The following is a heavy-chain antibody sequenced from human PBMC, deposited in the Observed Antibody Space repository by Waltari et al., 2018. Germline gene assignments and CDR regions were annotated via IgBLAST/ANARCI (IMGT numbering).Heavy chain of an antibody. V-gene: IGHV3-30*02. CDR2: IWFDGSVK. CDR3: AKDAFGNTYLDF. Sequence: QVNLVESGGGVVQPGGSLRLSCATSGFTFSNFGMHWVRQAPGKGLGWGALIWFDGSVKFYADSVRGRFTISRDNSARTLYLDMDSLRLDDTAMYYCAKDAFGNTYLDFWGQGTLVTVSS. CDR1: GFTFSNFG. J-gene: IGHJ4*02. D-gene: IGHD2-2*02.